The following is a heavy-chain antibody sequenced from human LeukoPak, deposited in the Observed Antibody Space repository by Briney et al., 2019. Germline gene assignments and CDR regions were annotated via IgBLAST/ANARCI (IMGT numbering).Heavy chain of an antibody. V-gene: IGHV3-48*03. D-gene: IGHD5-12*01. J-gene: IGHJ4*02. CDR1: GFTFSSYE. Sequence: GGSLRLSCAASGFTFSSYEMNWVRQAPGKGLEWVSYISSSGSTIYYADSVKGRFTISRDNAKNSLYLQMNSLRAEDTAVYYCAKQRGYSGYDFGWGQGTLVTVSS. CDR3: AKQRGYSGYDFG. CDR2: ISSSGSTI.